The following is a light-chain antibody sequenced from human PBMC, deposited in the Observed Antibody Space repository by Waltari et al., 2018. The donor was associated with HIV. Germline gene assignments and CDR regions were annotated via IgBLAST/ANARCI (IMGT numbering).Light chain of an antibody. CDR3: QQYLSLPYT. CDR2: WAA. Sequence: DVILTQSPDSLAVSVGERATLTCKSSHSLLYRSTTENSLAWYQQKPGQRPKLLSDWAATRESGGPDRFSGSWSGTDFTLTITGLRAEDVAVYYCQQYLSLPYTFGQGTTLEIK. V-gene: IGKV4-1*01. J-gene: IGKJ2*01. CDR1: HSLLYRSTTENS.